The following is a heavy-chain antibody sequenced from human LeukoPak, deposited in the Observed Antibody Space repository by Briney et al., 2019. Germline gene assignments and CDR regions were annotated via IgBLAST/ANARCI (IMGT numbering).Heavy chain of an antibody. V-gene: IGHV2-5*02. J-gene: IGHJ4*02. CDR1: GFSLSTSGVG. Sequence: SGPTLVNPTQTLTLTCTFSGFSLSTSGVGVGWIRQPPGKALEWLALIYWDDDKRYSPSLKSRLTITKDTSKNQVVITMTNMDPVDTATYYCAREYSSSSPVSFDYWGQGTLVTVSS. CDR2: IYWDDDK. CDR3: AREYSSSSPVSFDY. D-gene: IGHD6-6*01.